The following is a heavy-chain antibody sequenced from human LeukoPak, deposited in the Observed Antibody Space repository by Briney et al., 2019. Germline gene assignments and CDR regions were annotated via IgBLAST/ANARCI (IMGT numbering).Heavy chain of an antibody. CDR3: ARDETSLGYCSTTSCPLGD. V-gene: IGHV3-64*01. CDR2: VSSNGADA. Sequence: GGSLRLSCAASGFTFSSYGMHWVRQAPGKGLEYVSTVSSNGADAYYANSVKGRFIISRDNSKKMLYLQMGSLRAEDMAVYYCARDETSLGYCSTTSCPLGDWGQGTLVTVSS. CDR1: GFTFSSYG. J-gene: IGHJ4*02. D-gene: IGHD2-2*01.